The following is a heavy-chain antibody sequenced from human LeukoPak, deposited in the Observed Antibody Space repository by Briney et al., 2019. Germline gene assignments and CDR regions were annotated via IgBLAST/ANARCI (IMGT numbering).Heavy chain of an antibody. V-gene: IGHV4-4*07. Sequence: SETLSLTCTVSGGSISGYYWNWIRQPAGKGLEWIGRIYTSGSTYYNPSLKSRVTISVDTSKNQFSLKLSSVTAADTAVYYCARDPVRSYDQPPGFDYWGQGTLVTVSS. CDR2: IYTSGST. J-gene: IGHJ4*02. CDR1: GGSISGYY. CDR3: ARDPVRSYDQPPGFDY. D-gene: IGHD1-26*01.